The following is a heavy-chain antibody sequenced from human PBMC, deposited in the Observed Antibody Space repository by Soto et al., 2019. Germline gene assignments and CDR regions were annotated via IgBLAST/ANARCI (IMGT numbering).Heavy chain of an antibody. Sequence: SETLSLTCTVSGGSISSYYWSWIRQPPGKGLEWIGYIYYSGSTNYNPSLKSRVTISVDTSKNQFSLKLSSVTAADTAVYYCARDFEGLFDYWGQGTLVTVS. V-gene: IGHV4-59*01. CDR2: IYYSGST. CDR3: ARDFEGLFDY. CDR1: GGSISSYY. D-gene: IGHD5-12*01. J-gene: IGHJ4*02.